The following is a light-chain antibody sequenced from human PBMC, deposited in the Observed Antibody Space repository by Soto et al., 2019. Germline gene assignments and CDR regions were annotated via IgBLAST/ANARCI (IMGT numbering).Light chain of an antibody. V-gene: IGKV3-20*01. CDR3: QQYGSSPWT. J-gene: IGKJ1*01. Sequence: EIVLTQSPGSLSLSPGDRVTLSCRASQSINNNYLAWYQQKPGQAPRLLIYGASGRSTGIPDRFSGSGSGTNFTLTISRVEPEDFAVYYCQQYGSSPWTCGQGTKVEIK. CDR1: QSINNNY. CDR2: GAS.